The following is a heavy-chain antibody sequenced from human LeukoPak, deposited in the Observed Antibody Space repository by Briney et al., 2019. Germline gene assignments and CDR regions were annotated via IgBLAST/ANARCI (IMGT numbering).Heavy chain of an antibody. J-gene: IGHJ4*02. CDR3: ARDYSGSWYYFDY. Sequence: GASVKVSCKASGYTFTSYAMHWVRQAPGQRLEWMGWINAGNGNTKYSQKFQGRVTITRDTSASTAYMELRSLRSDDTAVYYCARDYSGSWYYFDYWGQGTLVTVSS. CDR1: GYTFTSYA. V-gene: IGHV1-3*01. D-gene: IGHD6-13*01. CDR2: INAGNGNT.